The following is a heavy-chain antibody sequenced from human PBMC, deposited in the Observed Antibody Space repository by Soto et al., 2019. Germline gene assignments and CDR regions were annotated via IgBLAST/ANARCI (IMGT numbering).Heavy chain of an antibody. D-gene: IGHD2-15*01. V-gene: IGHV3-23*01. CDR1: GFTFSSYA. CDR3: AKAEVTLGYCSGGRCYSLAY. CDR2: ISGSGGST. Sequence: GGSLRLSCAASGFTFSSYAMSWVRQAPGKGLEWVSAISGSGGSTYYADSVKGRFTISRDNSKNTLYLQMNSLRAEDTAVYYCAKAEVTLGYCSGGRCYSLAYSGQGTLVTVSS. J-gene: IGHJ4*02.